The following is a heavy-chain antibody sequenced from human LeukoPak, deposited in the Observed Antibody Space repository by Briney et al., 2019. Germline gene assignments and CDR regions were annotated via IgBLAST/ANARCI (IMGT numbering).Heavy chain of an antibody. CDR3: AREPDPYYYGSGGWFDP. V-gene: IGHV4-59*01. D-gene: IGHD3-10*01. J-gene: IGHJ5*02. CDR1: GGSISSYY. CDR2: IYYSGST. Sequence: SETLSLTCNVSGGSISSYYWSWIRQPPGKGLEWIGYIYYSGSTNYNPSLKSRVTISVDTSKNQFSLKLSSVTAADTAVYYCAREPDPYYYGSGGWFDPWGQGTLVTVSS.